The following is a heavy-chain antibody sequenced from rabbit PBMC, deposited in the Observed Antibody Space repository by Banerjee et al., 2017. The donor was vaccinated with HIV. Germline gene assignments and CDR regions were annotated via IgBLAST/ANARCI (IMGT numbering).Heavy chain of an antibody. D-gene: IGHD1-1*01. CDR3: ARDLVGVIGWNFGW. J-gene: IGHJ4*01. Sequence: QSLEESGGDLVKPGASLTLTCTASGFTLSAYYMCWVRQAPGKGLEWVACINMFTGKSVYASWAKGRFIMSRPSSTTVTLQMTSLTVADTATYFCARDLVGVIGWNFGWWGPGTLVTVS. CDR1: GFTLSAYY. CDR2: INMFTGKS. V-gene: IGHV1S40*01.